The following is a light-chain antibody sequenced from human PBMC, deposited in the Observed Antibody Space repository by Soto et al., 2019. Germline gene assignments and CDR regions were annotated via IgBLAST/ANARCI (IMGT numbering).Light chain of an antibody. Sequence: EIVLTQSPGTLSLSPEQRVTLSCRASQSVSSNYLAWYQQKPGQAPRLLIYGASNRATGVPDRFSGTGSGTDFTLTISRLAPEDFAVYYCHHYGGSLYTFGQ. CDR1: QSVSSNY. V-gene: IGKV3-20*01. CDR2: GAS. CDR3: HHYGGSLYT. J-gene: IGKJ2*01.